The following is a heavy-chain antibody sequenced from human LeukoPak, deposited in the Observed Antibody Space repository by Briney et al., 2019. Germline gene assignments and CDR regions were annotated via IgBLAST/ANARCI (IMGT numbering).Heavy chain of an antibody. D-gene: IGHD4-11*01. J-gene: IGHJ6*03. Sequence: GSVKVSCKASGYTFTSDDINWVRQATGQGLEWMGWMNPNSGNTGYAQKFQGRVTMTRNTSISTAYMELSSLRSEDTAVYYCARGRTTVRGYYYMDVWGKGTTVTVSS. V-gene: IGHV1-8*01. CDR1: GYTFTSDD. CDR3: ARGRTTVRGYYYMDV. CDR2: MNPNSGNT.